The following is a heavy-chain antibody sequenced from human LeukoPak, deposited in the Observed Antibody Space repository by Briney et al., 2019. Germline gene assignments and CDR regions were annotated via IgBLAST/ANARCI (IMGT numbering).Heavy chain of an antibody. Sequence: SSETLSLTCAVYGGSFSGYYWSWIRQPPGKGLEWIGEINHSGSTNYNPSLKSRVTISVDTSKNQFSLKLSSVTAADTAVYYCARGRRKVRGVIISLDCWGQGTLVTVSS. D-gene: IGHD3-10*01. V-gene: IGHV4-34*01. J-gene: IGHJ4*02. CDR2: INHSGST. CDR3: ARGRRKVRGVIISLDC. CDR1: GGSFSGYY.